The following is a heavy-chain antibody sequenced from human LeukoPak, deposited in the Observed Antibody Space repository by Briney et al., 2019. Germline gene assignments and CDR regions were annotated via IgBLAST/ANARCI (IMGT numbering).Heavy chain of an antibody. D-gene: IGHD1-26*01. Sequence: SETLSLTCTVSGGSINSSSYYWGWIRQPPGKGLEWIGSIYYSGSTYYNPSLKSRVTISVDTSKNQFSLKLSSVTAADTAVYYCARLRGSESLGYWGQGTLVTVSS. CDR2: IYYSGST. V-gene: IGHV4-39*01. J-gene: IGHJ4*02. CDR3: ARLRGSESLGY. CDR1: GGSINSSSYY.